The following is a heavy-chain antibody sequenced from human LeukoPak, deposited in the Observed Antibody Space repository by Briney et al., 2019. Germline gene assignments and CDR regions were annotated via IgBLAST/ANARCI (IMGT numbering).Heavy chain of an antibody. V-gene: IGHV1-18*01. CDR3: ARDLRGSSWYRSSDNWFDP. J-gene: IGHJ5*02. D-gene: IGHD6-13*01. CDR2: ISAYNGNT. CDR1: GYTFTSYG. Sequence: GASVKVSCKASGYTFTSYGISWVRQAPGQGLEWVGWISAYNGNTNYAQKLQGRVTMTTDTSTSTAYMELRSLRSDDTAVYYCARDLRGSSWYRSSDNWFDPWGQGTLVTVSS.